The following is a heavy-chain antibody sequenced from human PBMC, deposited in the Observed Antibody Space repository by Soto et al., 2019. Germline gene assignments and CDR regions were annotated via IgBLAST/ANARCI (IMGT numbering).Heavy chain of an antibody. Sequence: SETLSLTCTASGGSISNYYWSWIRQPPGKGLEWIGYIHYSGNTKYNPSLKSRVTISSDTSKDQFSLKLTSMTAADTAVYYCARGHYDFWSGYFATIDYWGQGTLVTVSS. CDR2: IHYSGNT. CDR1: GGSISNYY. J-gene: IGHJ4*02. D-gene: IGHD3-3*01. V-gene: IGHV4-59*08. CDR3: ARGHYDFWSGYFATIDY.